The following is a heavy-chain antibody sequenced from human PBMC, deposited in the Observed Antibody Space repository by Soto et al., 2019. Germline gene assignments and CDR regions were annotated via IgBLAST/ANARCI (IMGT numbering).Heavy chain of an antibody. V-gene: IGHV4-39*01. D-gene: IGHD3-3*01. CDR2: IYYSGST. CDR1: GGSISSSSYY. J-gene: IGHJ4*02. Sequence: QLQLQESGPGLVKPSETLSLTCTVSGGSISSSSYYWGWIRQPPGKGLEWIGRIYYSGSTYYNPSLKSRVTISVDTSKNQFSLKLSSVTAADTAVYYCARLDSDYDFWSGYYTPDHFDYWGQGTLVTVSS. CDR3: ARLDSDYDFWSGYYTPDHFDY.